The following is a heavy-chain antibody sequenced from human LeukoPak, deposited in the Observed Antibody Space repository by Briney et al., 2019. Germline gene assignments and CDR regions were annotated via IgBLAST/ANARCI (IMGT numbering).Heavy chain of an antibody. CDR2: ISGSGGST. J-gene: IGHJ6*02. V-gene: IGHV3-23*01. CDR1: GFTFSSYA. D-gene: IGHD6-19*01. CDR3: AKESSGWPYYGMDV. Sequence: GGSLRLSCAASGFTFSSYAMSWVRQAPGKGLEWVSAISGSGGSTYYAESVKGRFTISRDNSKNTLYLQMNSLRAEDTAVYYCAKESSGWPYYGMDVWGQGTTVTVSS.